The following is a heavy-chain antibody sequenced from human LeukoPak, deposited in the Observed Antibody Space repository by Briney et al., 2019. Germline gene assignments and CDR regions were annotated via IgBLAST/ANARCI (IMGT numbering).Heavy chain of an antibody. CDR3: ARGRRRDGFDY. D-gene: IGHD5-24*01. CDR2: INHSGST. J-gene: IGHJ4*02. CDR1: GGSFSDYY. Sequence: SETLSLTCAVYGGSFSDYYWSWIRQPPGKGLEWIGEINHSGSTNYNPSLKSRVTISVDTSKNQFSLKLSSVTAADTAVYYCARGRRRDGFDYWGQGTLVTVSS. V-gene: IGHV4-34*01.